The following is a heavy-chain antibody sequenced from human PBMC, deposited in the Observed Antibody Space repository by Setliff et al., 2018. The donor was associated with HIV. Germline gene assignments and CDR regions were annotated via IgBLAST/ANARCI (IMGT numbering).Heavy chain of an antibody. CDR1: GGSFYSHY. D-gene: IGHD6-19*01. CDR3: ARRSGWFYDY. J-gene: IGHJ4*02. V-gene: IGHV4-59*11. CDR2: VHYSGST. Sequence: SETLSLTCTVSGGSFYSHYWSWIRQPPGKGLEWIGTVHYSGSTTYNPSLNSRGTISLDTSKNQFSLKLSSVTAADTAVYYCARRSGWFYDYWGQGTLVTVSS.